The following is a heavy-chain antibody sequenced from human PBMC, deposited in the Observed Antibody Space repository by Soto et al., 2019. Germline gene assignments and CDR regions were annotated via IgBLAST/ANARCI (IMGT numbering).Heavy chain of an antibody. CDR1: GFTFNTYA. V-gene: IGHV3-23*01. CDR3: AKNWGGIPRGYFDY. CDR2: ISGSGGST. J-gene: IGHJ4*02. Sequence: GGSLRLSCAASGFTFNTYAMSWVRQTPGGRLEWVSGISGSGGSTFHADSVKGRFTISRDNSWKTVDLQMNSLRAEDTAIYYCAKNWGGIPRGYFDYWGLGTLVTVSS. D-gene: IGHD3-16*01.